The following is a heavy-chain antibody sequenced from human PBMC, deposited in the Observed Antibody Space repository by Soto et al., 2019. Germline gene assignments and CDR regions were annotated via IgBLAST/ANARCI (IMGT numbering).Heavy chain of an antibody. CDR2: ISGDSRDT. D-gene: IGHD6-13*01. CDR1: KFTVSAYY. CDR3: ATGQQVRMADI. Sequence: QVQLLESGGGLVKPGGSLRLSCAASKFTVSAYYMAWIRQAPGKGLDWISYISGDSRDTNYADSVKGRFTISRDNAKNSLYLQMNSLTVEATAVYFCATGQQVRMADIWGQGTMVNVSS. J-gene: IGHJ3*02. V-gene: IGHV3-11*03.